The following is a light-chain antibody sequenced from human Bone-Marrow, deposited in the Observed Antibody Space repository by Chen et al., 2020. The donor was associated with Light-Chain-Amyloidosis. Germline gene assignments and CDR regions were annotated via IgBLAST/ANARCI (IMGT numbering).Light chain of an antibody. Sequence: DIQLTQSPSSLSASVGDTITITCRASQSVDNSLNWYQQKPGKAPNLLISTASGLQSGVPSRFSGSGSGTDFTLTINNLQPEDFATYYCQQSYRLRSFGQGTKVEIK. J-gene: IGKJ1*01. CDR1: QSVDNS. CDR2: TAS. V-gene: IGKV1-39*01. CDR3: QQSYRLRS.